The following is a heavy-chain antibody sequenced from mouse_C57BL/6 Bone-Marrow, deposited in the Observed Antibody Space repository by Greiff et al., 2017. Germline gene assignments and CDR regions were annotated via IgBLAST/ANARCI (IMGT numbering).Heavy chain of an antibody. CDR2: IDPADGNT. Sequence: VQLKQSVAELVRPGASVKLSCTASGFNIKNYYMHWVKQRPEQGLEWIGRIDPADGNTKYAPKFQGKATITADTSSNTAYLQLSSLTSEDTAIYYCARAVVAEYYAMDDWGQGTSVTVSS. D-gene: IGHD1-1*01. CDR3: ARAVVAEYYAMDD. CDR1: GFNIKNYY. J-gene: IGHJ4*01. V-gene: IGHV14-3*01.